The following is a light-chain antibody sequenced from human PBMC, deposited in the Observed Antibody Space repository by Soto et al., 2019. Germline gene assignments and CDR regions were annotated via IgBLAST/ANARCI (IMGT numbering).Light chain of an antibody. CDR3: QQANSFPRT. Sequence: DIQMTQSPSSVSASVGDRVTITCRATQGISSWLAWYQQKPGKAPKLLIYAASSLQSGVPSRFSGSVSVPDFTLTINYPQPVDFATYYCQQANSFPRTFGPGTKVDIK. CDR2: AAS. J-gene: IGKJ3*01. CDR1: QGISSW. V-gene: IGKV1-12*01.